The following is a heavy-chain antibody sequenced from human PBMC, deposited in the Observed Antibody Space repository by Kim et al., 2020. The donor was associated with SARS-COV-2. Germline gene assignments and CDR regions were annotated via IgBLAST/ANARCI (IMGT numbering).Heavy chain of an antibody. CDR3: AKGQYGCGWGIFDP. CDR2: ISVIDTRT. J-gene: IGHJ5*02. CDR1: GFSVSNHG. V-gene: IGHV3-23*01. D-gene: IGHD6-19*01. Sequence: GGSLRLSCVASGFSVSNHGMSWVRQAPGKGLERVAGISVIDTRTYYAESVKGRFTISRDESKNMLYLQMNNLRVEDTALYYCAKGQYGCGWGIFDPGGRRGLVTVAS.